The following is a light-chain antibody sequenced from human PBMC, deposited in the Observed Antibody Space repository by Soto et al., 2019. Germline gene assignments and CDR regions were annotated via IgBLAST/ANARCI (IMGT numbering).Light chain of an antibody. CDR3: SSYTSSSTPYV. CDR2: EVS. V-gene: IGLV2-14*01. J-gene: IGLJ1*01. CDR1: SSDVGAYNY. Sequence: QSVLTQPASVSGSPGQSITISCTGTSSDVGAYNYVSWYQQHPGKAPKLMIHEVSKRPSGVSNRFSGSKSGNTASLTISGLQAEDEADYYCSSYTSSSTPYVFGTGTKV.